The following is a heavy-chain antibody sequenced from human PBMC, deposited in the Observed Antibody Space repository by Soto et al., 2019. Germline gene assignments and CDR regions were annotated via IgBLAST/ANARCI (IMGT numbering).Heavy chain of an antibody. D-gene: IGHD3-10*01. V-gene: IGHV1-58*01. Sequence: SVKVSCKASGFTFTSAAVQWVRQARGQLLEWIGWIVVGSGNTNYAQKFQERVTITRDMSTSTAYMELSSLRSEDTAVYYCAADGLRDKLIWFGEPSYYGMDVGGQGTTVNVSS. CDR2: IVVGSGNT. CDR1: GFTFTSAA. CDR3: AADGLRDKLIWFGEPSYYGMDV. J-gene: IGHJ6*02.